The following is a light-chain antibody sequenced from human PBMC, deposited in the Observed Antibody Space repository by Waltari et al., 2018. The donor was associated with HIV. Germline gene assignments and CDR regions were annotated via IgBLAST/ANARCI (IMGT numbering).Light chain of an antibody. CDR1: QSVTSN. CDR3: QQYKSWPLT. CDR2: GAS. J-gene: IGKJ4*01. V-gene: IGKV3-15*01. Sequence: EIIMTQSPATLSVTPGERATLSCRASQSVTSNLAWYKQNPGQAPRLLIYGASTRATGVAARFSGSGSGTDFTLTISSLQSEDFALYYCQQYKSWPLTFGGGTKVEI.